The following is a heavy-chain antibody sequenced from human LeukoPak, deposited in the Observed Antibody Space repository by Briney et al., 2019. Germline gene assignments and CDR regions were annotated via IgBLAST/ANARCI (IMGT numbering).Heavy chain of an antibody. CDR1: GDSISSYY. J-gene: IGHJ5*02. V-gene: IGHV4-59*01. CDR3: AREYCGGGSCGWFDP. D-gene: IGHD2-15*01. Sequence: TPSETLSLTCTVSGDSISSYYWSWIRQPPGKGLEWVGHIYYSGSTTYNPSLKSRVNISVNRSRNQFSLKLSSVTAADTALYFFAREYCGGGSCGWFDPWGEGTLVTVSS. CDR2: IYYSGST.